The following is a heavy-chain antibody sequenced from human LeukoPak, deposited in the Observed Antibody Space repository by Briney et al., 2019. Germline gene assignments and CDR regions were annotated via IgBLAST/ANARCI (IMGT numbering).Heavy chain of an antibody. CDR1: GFTFGSYA. V-gene: IGHV3-23*01. D-gene: IGHD3-9*01. CDR3: AKPNLFTYYDILTGYFPFDY. J-gene: IGHJ4*02. Sequence: GGSLRLSCAASGFTFGSYAMSWVRQAPGKGLEWVSAISGSGGSTYYADSVKGRFTISRDNSKNTLYLQMNSLRAEDTAVYYCAKPNLFTYYDILTGYFPFDYWGQGTLVTVSS. CDR2: ISGSGGST.